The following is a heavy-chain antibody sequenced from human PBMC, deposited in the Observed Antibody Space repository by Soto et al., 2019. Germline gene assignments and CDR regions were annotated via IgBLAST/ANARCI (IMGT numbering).Heavy chain of an antibody. D-gene: IGHD1-26*01. V-gene: IGHV3-48*02. CDR1: GFTFSSYS. J-gene: IGHJ6*02. Sequence: GGSLRLSCAASGFTFSSYSMNWVRQAPGKGLEWVSYISSSSSTIYYADSVKGRFTLSRDNAKNSLYLQMNSLRDEDTAVYYCARDVVGSPFYYGMDVWGQGTTVTVSS. CDR3: ARDVVGSPFYYGMDV. CDR2: ISSSSSTI.